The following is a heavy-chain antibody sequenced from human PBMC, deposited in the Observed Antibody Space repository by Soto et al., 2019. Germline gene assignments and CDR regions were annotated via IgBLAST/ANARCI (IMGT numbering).Heavy chain of an antibody. CDR1: GGTFSSYT. J-gene: IGHJ3*02. V-gene: IGHV1-69*02. Sequence: QFQLVQSGAEVKKTGSSVKVSCKASGGTFSSYTISWVRQAPGQGLEWMGRIIPILGIANYEQKFQGRVTITADKSTSTAYMELSSVRSEYTAVYYCAGLIRAETGFDIWGQGTMVTVSS. CDR2: IIPILGIA. D-gene: IGHD1-26*01. CDR3: AGLIRAETGFDI.